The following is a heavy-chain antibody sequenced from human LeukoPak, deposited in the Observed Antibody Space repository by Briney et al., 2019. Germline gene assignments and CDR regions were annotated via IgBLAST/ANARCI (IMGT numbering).Heavy chain of an antibody. D-gene: IGHD3-3*01. CDR2: ISGDGRDI. Sequence: GGSLRLSCAASAFTFSSYGMSWVRQAPGKGLEWVSAISGDGRDIFYADAVKGRFTISRDNSRNTLYLQMNSLRDEDTALYYCAIHEGGTIRIEAFDVWGQGTMVTISS. J-gene: IGHJ3*01. V-gene: IGHV3-23*01. CDR1: AFTFSSYG. CDR3: AIHEGGTIRIEAFDV.